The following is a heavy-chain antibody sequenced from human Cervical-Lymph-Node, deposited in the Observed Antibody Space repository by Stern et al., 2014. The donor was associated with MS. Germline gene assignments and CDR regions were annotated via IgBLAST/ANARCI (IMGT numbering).Heavy chain of an antibody. D-gene: IGHD3-3*01. CDR1: GFTFNDYY. Sequence: DQLVESGGGLVKPGGSLRLSCVASGFTFNDYYLSWIRQTPGKGLEWISYISNGGDNIYYSDSVRGRFTISRDNAKNSLYLQMNSLRAEDTAVYYCARDRRPSSYEGMNNWGQGTLVTVSS. J-gene: IGHJ4*02. CDR2: ISNGGDNI. CDR3: ARDRRPSSYEGMNN. V-gene: IGHV3-11*01.